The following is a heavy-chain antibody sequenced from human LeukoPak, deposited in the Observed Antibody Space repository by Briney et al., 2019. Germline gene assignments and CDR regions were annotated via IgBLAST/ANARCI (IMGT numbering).Heavy chain of an antibody. CDR1: GYTFTSYD. D-gene: IGHD2-2*01. CDR2: MNPNSGNT. J-gene: IGHJ6*02. V-gene: IGHV1-8*01. CDR3: ARGLGRSTSWYYYYGMDV. Sequence: ASVTVSFKASGYTFTSYDINWVRQAPGQGLEWMGWMNPNSGNTGYAQKFQGRVTMTRNTSISTAYMELSSLRSEDTAVYYCARGLGRSTSWYYYYGMDVWGQGTTVTVSS.